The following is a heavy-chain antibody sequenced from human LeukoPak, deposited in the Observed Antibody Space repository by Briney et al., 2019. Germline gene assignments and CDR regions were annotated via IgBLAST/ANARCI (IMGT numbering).Heavy chain of an antibody. D-gene: IGHD5-12*01. CDR1: GFTFSSTG. V-gene: IGHV3-30*18. J-gene: IGHJ4*02. CDR2: ISYDGSSK. Sequence: PGGSLTLSCAASGFTFSSTGMHWVRQAPGKGLDWVASISYDGSSKKYVDSVKGRFTISRDDSKRTLYLQMNSLRSEDTAVYYCAEEGLRFFDFWGQGTLVTVSS. CDR3: AEEGLRFFDF.